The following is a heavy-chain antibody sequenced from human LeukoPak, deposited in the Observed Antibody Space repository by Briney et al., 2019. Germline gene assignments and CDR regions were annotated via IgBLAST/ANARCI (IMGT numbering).Heavy chain of an antibody. Sequence: SVKVSCKVSGYTLTELSMHWVRQAPGKGLEWMGGIIPIFGTANYAQKFQGRVTITADESTSTAYMELSSLRSEDTAVYYCARQTTSGYPWFDPWGQGTLVTVSS. J-gene: IGHJ5*02. CDR1: GYTLTELS. CDR3: ARQTTSGYPWFDP. D-gene: IGHD5-12*01. V-gene: IGHV1-69*13. CDR2: IIPIFGTA.